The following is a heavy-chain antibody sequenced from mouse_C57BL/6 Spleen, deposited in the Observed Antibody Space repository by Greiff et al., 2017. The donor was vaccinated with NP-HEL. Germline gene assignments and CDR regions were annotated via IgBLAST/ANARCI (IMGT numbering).Heavy chain of an antibody. Sequence: QVQLQQPGAELVKPGASVKMSCKASGYTFTSYWITWVKQRPGQGLEWIGDIYPGSGSTNYNAKFKSKATLTVDTSSSTAYLQLSSLTSEDSAVYYCARGYYGSSYDAMDYWGQGTSVTVSS. CDR3: ARGYYGSSYDAMDY. D-gene: IGHD1-1*01. V-gene: IGHV1-55*01. CDR2: IYPGSGST. CDR1: GYTFTSYW. J-gene: IGHJ4*01.